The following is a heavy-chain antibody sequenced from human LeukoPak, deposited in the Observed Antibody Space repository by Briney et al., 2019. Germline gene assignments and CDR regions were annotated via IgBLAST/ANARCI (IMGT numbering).Heavy chain of an antibody. V-gene: IGHV4-4*07. CDR1: AGSLYLCY. CDR3: RSDSSTGSNRFSLYYYMDV. D-gene: IGHD2-8*02. CDR2: IYTRGST. J-gene: IGHJ6*03. Sequence: SETLSLTCSVSAGSLYLCYALCLRQPAREAVEWSSRIYTRGSTNYSPSLKSRVTISVDKSKNQFSRKLSSVTAANSAVYSCRSDSSTGSNRFSLYYYMDVWGKGTTVSVSS.